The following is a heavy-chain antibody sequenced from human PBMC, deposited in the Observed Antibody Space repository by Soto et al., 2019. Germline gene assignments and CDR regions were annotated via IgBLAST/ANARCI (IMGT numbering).Heavy chain of an antibody. CDR1: GYTFTGYY. J-gene: IGHJ4*02. CDR2: INPNSGGT. D-gene: IGHD6-6*01. V-gene: IGHV1-2*02. CDR3: ARAPTYSSSPAIFDY. Sequence: ASVKVSCKASGYTFTGYYMHWVRQAPGQGLEWMGWINPNSGGTNYAQKSQGRVTMTRDTSISTAYMELSRLRSDDTAVYYCARAPTYSSSPAIFDYWGQGTLVTVSS.